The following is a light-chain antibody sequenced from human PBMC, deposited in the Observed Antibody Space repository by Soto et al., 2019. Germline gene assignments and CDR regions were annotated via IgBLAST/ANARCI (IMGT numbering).Light chain of an antibody. Sequence: EIVFTQSPGTLSLSPGERANLSCRASQSVASVYSAWYQQKPGQAPRLLIYDASNRATGIPARFSGSGSGTDFTLTISSLEPEDFAVYYCQQRSNWPITFGQGTRLEIK. CDR3: QQRSNWPIT. CDR1: QSVASVY. CDR2: DAS. J-gene: IGKJ5*01. V-gene: IGKV3-11*01.